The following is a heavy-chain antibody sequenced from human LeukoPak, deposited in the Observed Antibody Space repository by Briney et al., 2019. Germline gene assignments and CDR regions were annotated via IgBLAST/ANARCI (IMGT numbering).Heavy chain of an antibody. CDR3: ARDGEWELATNFDY. Sequence: ASVKLSCTASGYTFTSYGISWWRQAPGQGLEWMGWISAYNGNTNYTQKLQSRGTMTTDTSTSTAYMELRSLRSDDTGVYYCARDGEWELATNFDYWGQGTLVTVSS. J-gene: IGHJ4*02. CDR2: ISAYNGNT. CDR1: GYTFTSYG. V-gene: IGHV1-18*01. D-gene: IGHD1-26*01.